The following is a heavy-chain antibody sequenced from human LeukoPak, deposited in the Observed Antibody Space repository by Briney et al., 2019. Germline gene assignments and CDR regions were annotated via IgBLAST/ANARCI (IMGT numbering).Heavy chain of an antibody. J-gene: IGHJ1*01. V-gene: IGHV4-4*07. CDR1: GGSISSYY. D-gene: IGHD2-2*01. Sequence: SETLSLTCTVSGGSISSYYWSWIRQPAGKGLEWIGRIYTSGSTNYNPSLKSRVTISVDTSKNQFSLKLSSVTAADTAVYYCARQRYCSSTSCYGRHFQHWGQGTLVTVSS. CDR3: ARQRYCSSTSCYGRHFQH. CDR2: IYTSGST.